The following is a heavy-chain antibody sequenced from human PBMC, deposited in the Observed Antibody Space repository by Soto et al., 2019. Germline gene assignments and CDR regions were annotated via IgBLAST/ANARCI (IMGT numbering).Heavy chain of an antibody. J-gene: IGHJ6*02. Sequence: QVQLVQSGAEVKKPGASVKVSCKASGYTFTSYGISWVRQAPGQGLEWMGWISAYNGNTNYAQKLQGRVTMTTDTSTSTAYMELRSLRSDDTAVYYCARDPITIFGVVIGLKYYYGMDVWGQGTTVTVSS. CDR1: GYTFTSYG. CDR3: ARDPITIFGVVIGLKYYYGMDV. CDR2: ISAYNGNT. V-gene: IGHV1-18*01. D-gene: IGHD3-3*01.